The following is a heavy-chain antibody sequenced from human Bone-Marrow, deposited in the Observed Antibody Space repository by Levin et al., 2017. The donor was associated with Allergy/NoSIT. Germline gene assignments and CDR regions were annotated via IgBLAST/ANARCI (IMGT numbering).Heavy chain of an antibody. CDR1: GFPFSTYG. CDR2: ITSDGSVK. J-gene: IGHJ6*03. Sequence: PGGSLRLSCAASGFPFSTYGIYWVRQAPGKGLEWVALITSDGSVKFYADSVKGRFTISRDNSRETLYLQMNNLSPDDTAVYYCAKGGDMDVWGKGTTVIVSS. V-gene: IGHV3-30*18. CDR3: AKGGDMDV.